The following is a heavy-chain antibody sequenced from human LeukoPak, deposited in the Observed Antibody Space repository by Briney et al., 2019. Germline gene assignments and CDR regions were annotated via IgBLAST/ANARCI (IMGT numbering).Heavy chain of an antibody. D-gene: IGHD3-3*01. CDR3: ARAYDFWSGYYGY. CDR1: GGSFSGYY. Sequence: SETLSLTCAVYGGSFSGYYWSWIRQPPGKGLEWIGEINHSGSTNYNPSLKSRVTISVDTSKNQFSLKLSSVTAADTAVYYCARAYDFWSGYYGYWGQGTLVTVSS. J-gene: IGHJ4*02. V-gene: IGHV4-34*01. CDR2: INHSGST.